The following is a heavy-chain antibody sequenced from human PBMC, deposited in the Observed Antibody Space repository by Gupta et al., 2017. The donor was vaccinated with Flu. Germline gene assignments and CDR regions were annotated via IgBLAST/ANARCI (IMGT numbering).Heavy chain of an antibody. CDR2: ISYDGSNK. J-gene: IGHJ4*02. D-gene: IGHD3-22*01. CDR3: AKGGYYYDSSGYYFDY. CDR1: GFTFSSYG. Sequence: QVQLVESGGGVVQPGRSLRLSCAASGFTFSSYGMHWVRQAPGKGLEWVAVISYDGSNKYYADSVKGRFTISRDNSKNTLYLQMNSLRAEDTAVYYCAKGGYYYDSSGYYFDYWGQGTLVTVSS. V-gene: IGHV3-30*18.